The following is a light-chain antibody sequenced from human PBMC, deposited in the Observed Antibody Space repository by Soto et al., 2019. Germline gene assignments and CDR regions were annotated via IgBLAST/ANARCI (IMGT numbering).Light chain of an antibody. CDR1: QNIRGNE. J-gene: IGKJ1*01. CDR3: QDYGTSHPWT. V-gene: IGKV3-20*01. CDR2: GGS. Sequence: EVVLTQSPGALSLSPGEGVTLSCRASQNIRGNELAWYRQKRGQAPRLIMYGGSTRADGIPDRFSGRGTGTNFTLSISRLESEDSAVYYCQDYGTSHPWTFGQGTKLEIK.